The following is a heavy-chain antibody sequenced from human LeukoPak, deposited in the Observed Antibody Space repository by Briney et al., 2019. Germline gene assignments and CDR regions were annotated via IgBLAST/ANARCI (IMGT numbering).Heavy chain of an antibody. D-gene: IGHD1-26*01. J-gene: IGHJ4*02. CDR3: ATRPPSETYFGVLDY. CDR2: ITASGGTT. V-gene: IGHV3-23*01. CDR1: GLAFSNHA. Sequence: GGPLRLSCEASGLAFSNHAMTWVRQAPGKGLEWVSGITASGGTTYHAESVKGRFTISRDNSKNTLYLQMNSLRAEDTAVYYCATRPPSETYFGVLDYWGQGTLVTVSS.